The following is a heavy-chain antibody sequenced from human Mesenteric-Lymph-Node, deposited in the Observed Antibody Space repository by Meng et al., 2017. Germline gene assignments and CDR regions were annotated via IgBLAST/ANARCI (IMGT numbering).Heavy chain of an antibody. D-gene: IGHD6-13*01. Sequence: ASVKVSCKVSGYTLTELSMHWVRQAPGKGLVWMGGFDPEDGETIYAQKFQGRVTMTEDTSTDTAYMELSSLRSEDTAVYYCAVQYSSSWYSYFQHWGQGTLVTVSS. CDR3: AVQYSSSWYSYFQH. J-gene: IGHJ1*01. CDR2: FDPEDGET. V-gene: IGHV1-24*01. CDR1: GYTLTELS.